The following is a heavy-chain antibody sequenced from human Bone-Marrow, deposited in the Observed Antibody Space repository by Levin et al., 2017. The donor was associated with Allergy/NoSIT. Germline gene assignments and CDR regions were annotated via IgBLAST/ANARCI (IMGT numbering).Heavy chain of an antibody. D-gene: IGHD6-6*01. J-gene: IGHJ3*02. V-gene: IGHV1-2*06. Sequence: GESLKISCKASGYTFTGYYMHWVRQAPGQGLEWMGRINPNSGGTNYAQKFQGRVTMTRDTSISTAYMELSRLRSDDTAVYYCASFASLDSSSSEAFDIWGQGTMVTVSS. CDR2: INPNSGGT. CDR1: GYTFTGYY. CDR3: ASFASLDSSSSEAFDI.